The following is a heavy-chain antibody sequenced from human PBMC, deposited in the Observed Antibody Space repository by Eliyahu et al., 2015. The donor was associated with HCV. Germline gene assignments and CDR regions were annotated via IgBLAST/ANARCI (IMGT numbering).Heavy chain of an antibody. J-gene: IGHJ5*02. CDR3: ARDKALVGATTVDWFDP. CDR2: ISSSSSYI. V-gene: IGHV3-21*01. CDR1: GFPFXXFS. D-gene: IGHD1-26*01. Sequence: EVQLVESGGGLVKPGGSLXLSGXAXGFPFXXFSMXWVRQAPGEGLGGVSSISSSSSYIYYADSVKGRFTISRDNAKNSLYLQMNSLRAEDTAVYYCARDKALVGATTVDWFDPWGQGTLVTVSS.